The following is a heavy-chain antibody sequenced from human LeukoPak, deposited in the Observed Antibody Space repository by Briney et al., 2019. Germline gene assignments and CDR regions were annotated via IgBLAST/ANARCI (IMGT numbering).Heavy chain of an antibody. CDR2: ISYDGSNK. J-gene: IGHJ3*02. Sequence: GGSLRLSCAASGFTFSSYAMHWVRQAPGKWLEWVAVISYDGSNKYYADSVKGRFTISRDNSKNTLYLQMNSLRAEDTAVYYCAREVVVTPSHDAFDIWGQGTMVTVSS. D-gene: IGHD4-23*01. CDR1: GFTFSSYA. CDR3: AREVVVTPSHDAFDI. V-gene: IGHV3-30-3*01.